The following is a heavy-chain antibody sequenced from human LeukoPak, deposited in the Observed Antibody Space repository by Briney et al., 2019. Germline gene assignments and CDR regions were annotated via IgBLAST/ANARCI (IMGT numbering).Heavy chain of an antibody. CDR2: INPSGGST. CDR3: ARRILVDAFDI. V-gene: IGHV1-46*01. Sequence: GASVKVSCKASGYTFTSYYMHWVRQAPAQGLEWMGIINPSGGSTSYAQKFQGRVTMTRDTSTGTVYMELSSLRSEDTAVYYCARRILVDAFDIWGQGTMVTVSS. J-gene: IGHJ3*02. CDR1: GYTFTSYY. D-gene: IGHD2-15*01.